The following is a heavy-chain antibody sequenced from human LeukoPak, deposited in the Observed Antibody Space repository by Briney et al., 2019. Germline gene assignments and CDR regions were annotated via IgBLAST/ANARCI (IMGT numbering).Heavy chain of an antibody. CDR3: ARGEAYYDFWSGYYLFDY. D-gene: IGHD3-3*01. CDR1: GFTFSSYS. Sequence: AGGSLRLSCAASGFTFSSYSMNWVRQAPGKGLEWVSSISSSSSYIYYADSVKGRFTISRDNAKNSLYLQMNSLRAEDTAVYYCARGEAYYDFWSGYYLFDYWGQGTLVTVYS. J-gene: IGHJ4*02. V-gene: IGHV3-21*01. CDR2: ISSSSSYI.